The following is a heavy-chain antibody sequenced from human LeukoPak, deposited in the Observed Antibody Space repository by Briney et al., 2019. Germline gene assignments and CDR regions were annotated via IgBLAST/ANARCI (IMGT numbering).Heavy chain of an antibody. J-gene: IGHJ5*02. CDR1: GGSFSGYY. CDR2: INHSGST. CDR3: ARGLGYDILTGYYLRGRWFDP. Sequence: SETLSLTCAVYGGSFSGYYWSWIRQPPGKGLEWIGEINHSGSTNYNPSLKSRVIISVDTSKNQFSLKLSSVTAADTAVYYCARGLGYDILTGYYLRGRWFDPWGQGTLVTVSS. V-gene: IGHV4-34*01. D-gene: IGHD3-9*01.